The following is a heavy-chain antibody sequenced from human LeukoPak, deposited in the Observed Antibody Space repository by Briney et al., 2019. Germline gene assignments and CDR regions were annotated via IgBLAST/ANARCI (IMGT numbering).Heavy chain of an antibody. CDR1: GDSINTYY. D-gene: IGHD3-10*01. CDR3: ARTYYCGAGMFFFDV. CDR2: IYSSGST. Sequence: SETLSLTCTVSGDSINTYYWSWVRQPAGKGLEWIGRIYSSGSTSYNPSLKSRVTMSVDTSKNQFSLNLNSVTAADTAVYHCARTYYCGAGMFFFDVWGQGTLVTVSS. J-gene: IGHJ3*01. V-gene: IGHV4-4*07.